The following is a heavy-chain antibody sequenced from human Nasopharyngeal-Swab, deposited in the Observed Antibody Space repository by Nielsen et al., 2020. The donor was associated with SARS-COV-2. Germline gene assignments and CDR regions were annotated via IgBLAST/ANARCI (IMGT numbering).Heavy chain of an antibody. D-gene: IGHD5-12*01. CDR3: ARERGGGYGDY. CDR1: GFTFSPYT. CDR2: ITSGNSV. J-gene: IGHJ4*02. V-gene: IGHV3-48*04. Sequence: GGSLRLSFATSGFTFSPYTLTWVRQAPGKGLQWISYITSGNSVQYADSVRGRFTISRDNAKNSLYLQMNSLTAEDTAVYYCARERGGGYGDYWGQGT.